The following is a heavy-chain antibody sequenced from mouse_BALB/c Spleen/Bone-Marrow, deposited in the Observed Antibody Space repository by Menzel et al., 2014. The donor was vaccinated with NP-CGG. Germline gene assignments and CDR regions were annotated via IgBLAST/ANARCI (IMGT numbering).Heavy chain of an antibody. Sequence: EVHLVESGGGVMKPGGSLKLSCAASGFTFSSYAMSWVRQSPEKGLEWVAEISTGGSYTYYPDTVTGRFTISRDNAKNTLYLEMNSLRSEDTAIYYCARYYNYYFDYWGQGTTLTVSS. CDR3: ARYYNYYFDY. V-gene: IGHV5-9-4*01. CDR2: ISTGGSYT. J-gene: IGHJ2*01. CDR1: GFTFSSYA. D-gene: IGHD1-3*01.